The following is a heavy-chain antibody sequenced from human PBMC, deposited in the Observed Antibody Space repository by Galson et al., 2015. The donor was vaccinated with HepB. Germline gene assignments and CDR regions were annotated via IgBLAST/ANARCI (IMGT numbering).Heavy chain of an antibody. CDR1: GFTFSSYG. D-gene: IGHD1-26*01. CDR2: ISYDGSNK. J-gene: IGHJ4*02. V-gene: IGHV3-30*18. CDR3: AKDPGSYTPEYYFDY. Sequence: SLRLSCAASGFTFSSYGMHWVRQAPGKGLEWVAVISYDGSNKYYADSVKGRFTISRDNSKNTLYLQMNSLRAEDTAVYYCAKDPGSYTPEYYFDYWGQGTLVTVSS.